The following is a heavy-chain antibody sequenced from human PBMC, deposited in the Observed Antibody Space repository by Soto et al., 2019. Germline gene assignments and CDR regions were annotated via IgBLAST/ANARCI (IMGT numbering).Heavy chain of an antibody. Sequence: PSQTLSLACAFYVGSFIGYYWSWIRQPPGKGLEWIGEINHSGSTNYNPSLKSRVTISVDTSKNQFSLKLSSVTAADTAVYYCARGVGYSYGRYYFDYWGQGTLVTVSS. D-gene: IGHD5-18*01. CDR3: ARGVGYSYGRYYFDY. J-gene: IGHJ4*02. V-gene: IGHV4-34*01. CDR1: VGSFIGYY. CDR2: INHSGST.